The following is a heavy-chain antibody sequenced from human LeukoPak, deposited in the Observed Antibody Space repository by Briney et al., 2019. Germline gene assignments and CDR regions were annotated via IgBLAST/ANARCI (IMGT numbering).Heavy chain of an antibody. Sequence: SETLSLTCTVSGASIGSGDLHWGWIRQPPGKGLEWIGSISNSGSTYSNASLKSRVTISVDTSKNQFSLKLSSVTAADTAVYYCARLSYRRFDYWGQGNLVTVSS. J-gene: IGHJ4*02. V-gene: IGHV4-39*01. D-gene: IGHD4-11*01. CDR1: GASIGSGDLH. CDR3: ARLSYRRFDY. CDR2: ISNSGST.